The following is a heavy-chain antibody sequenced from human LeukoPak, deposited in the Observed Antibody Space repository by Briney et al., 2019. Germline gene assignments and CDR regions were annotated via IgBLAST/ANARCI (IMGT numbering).Heavy chain of an antibody. CDR3: ARGRRWLQFGATFDY. CDR2: INHSGST. V-gene: IGHV4-34*01. J-gene: IGHJ4*02. Sequence: SETLSLTCAVYGGSFSGYYWSWIRQPPGKGLEWIGEINHSGSTNYNPSLKSRVTISVDTSKNQFSLELSSVTAADTAVYYCARGRRWLQFGATFDYWGQGTLVTVSS. D-gene: IGHD5-24*01. CDR1: GGSFSGYY.